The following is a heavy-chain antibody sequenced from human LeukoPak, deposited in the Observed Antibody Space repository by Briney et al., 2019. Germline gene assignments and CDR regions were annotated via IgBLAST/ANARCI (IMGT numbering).Heavy chain of an antibody. J-gene: IGHJ6*03. CDR3: ARGLYYYYYMDV. CDR1: GGSFSGYY. CDR2: INHSGSI. Sequence: SETLSLTCAVYGGSFSGYYWSWIRQPPGKGLEWIGEINHSGSINYNPSLKSRVTISVDTSKNQFSLKLSSVTAADTAVYYCARGLYYYYYMDVWGKGTTVTVSS. V-gene: IGHV4-34*01.